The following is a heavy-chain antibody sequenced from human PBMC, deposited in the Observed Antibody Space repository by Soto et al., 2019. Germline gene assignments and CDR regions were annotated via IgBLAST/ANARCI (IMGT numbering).Heavy chain of an antibody. J-gene: IGHJ2*01. CDR2: ISSSSSTI. D-gene: IGHD6-13*01. V-gene: IGHV3-48*02. CDR1: GFTFSSYS. CDR3: ARDPSARYSSSWYRYFDL. Sequence: GGSLRLSCAASGFTFSSYSMNWVRQAPGKGLEWVSYISSSSSTIYYADSVKGRFTISRDNAKNSLYLQMNSLRDEDTAVYYCARDPSARYSSSWYRYFDLWGRGTLVTVSS.